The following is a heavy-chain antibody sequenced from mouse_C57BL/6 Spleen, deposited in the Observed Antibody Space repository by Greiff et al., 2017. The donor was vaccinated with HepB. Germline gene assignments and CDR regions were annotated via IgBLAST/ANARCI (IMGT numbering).Heavy chain of an antibody. CDR3: ARRSYYFDY. CDR1: GYTFTSYW. J-gene: IGHJ2*01. V-gene: IGHV1-69*01. Sequence: VKLQQPGAELVMPGASVKLSCKASGYTFTSYWMHWVKQRPGQGLEWIGEIDPSDSYTNYNQKFKGKSTLTVDKSSSTAYMQLSSLTSEDSAVYYCARRSYYFDYWGQGTTLTVSS. CDR2: IDPSDSYT.